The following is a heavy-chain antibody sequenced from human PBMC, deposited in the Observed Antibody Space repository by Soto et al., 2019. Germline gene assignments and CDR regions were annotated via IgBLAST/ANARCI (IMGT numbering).Heavy chain of an antibody. J-gene: IGHJ6*02. CDR2: INPNSGGT. V-gene: IGHV1-2*04. CDR3: ARDRINLVLGDGMDV. CDR1: GYTFTGYY. Sequence: QVQLVQSGAEVKKPGASVKVSCKASGYTFTGYYMHWVRQAPGQGLEWMGWINPNSGGTNYAQKFQGWFTTTRETSVSTAYMELRRLRSDDTAVYYCARDRINLVLGDGMDVWGQGTTVTVSS. D-gene: IGHD3-10*01.